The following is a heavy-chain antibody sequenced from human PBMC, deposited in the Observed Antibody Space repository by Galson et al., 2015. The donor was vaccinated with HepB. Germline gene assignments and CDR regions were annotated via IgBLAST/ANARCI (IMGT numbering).Heavy chain of an antibody. J-gene: IGHJ5*02. D-gene: IGHD5-24*01. CDR1: GGPISSSSYY. V-gene: IGHV4-39*01. Sequence: TLSLTCTVSGGPISSSSYYWGWIRQPPGKGLEWIGSIYYSGSTNYNPSLKSRVTISVDTSKNQFSLKLSSVTAADTAVYYCARHDASRRAVKAIFAENNWFDPWGQGTLVTVSS. CDR3: ARHDASRRAVKAIFAENNWFDP. CDR2: IYYSGST.